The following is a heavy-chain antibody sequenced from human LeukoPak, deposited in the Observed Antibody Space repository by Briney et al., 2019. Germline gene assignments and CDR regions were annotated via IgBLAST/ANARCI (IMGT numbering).Heavy chain of an antibody. D-gene: IGHD2-2*01. CDR2: ISAYNGNT. CDR3: AGVVVPAAIGEFDY. CDR1: GYTFTSYG. V-gene: IGHV1-18*01. J-gene: IGHJ4*02. Sequence: GASVKVSCKASGYTFTSYGISWVRQAPGQGLEWMGWISAYNGNTNYAQKLQGRVTMTTDTSTSTAYMELRSLRSDDTAVYYCAGVVVPAAIGEFDYWGQGTLVTVSS.